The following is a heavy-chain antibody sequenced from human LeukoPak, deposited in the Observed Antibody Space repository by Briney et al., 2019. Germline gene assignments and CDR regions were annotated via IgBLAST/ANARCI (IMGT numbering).Heavy chain of an antibody. CDR1: GGSISSGGYS. J-gene: IGHJ4*02. D-gene: IGHD4-17*01. V-gene: IGHV4-30-2*01. Sequence: PSETLSLTCAVSGGSISSGGYSWSWIRQPPGKGLEWIGYIYHSGSTYYNPSLKSRVTISVDRSKNQFSLKLSSVTAADTAVYYCARTTVTTIIFDYWGQGTLVTVSS. CDR3: ARTTVTTIIFDY. CDR2: IYHSGST.